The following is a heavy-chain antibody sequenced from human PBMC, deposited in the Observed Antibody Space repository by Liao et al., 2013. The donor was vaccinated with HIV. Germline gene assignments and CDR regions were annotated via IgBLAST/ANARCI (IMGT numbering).Heavy chain of an antibody. CDR1: GGPVSSYY. CDR2: VHHSGDT. V-gene: IGHV4-59*02. J-gene: IGHJ3*02. D-gene: IGHD2-2*02. Sequence: QVQLQESGSGLVKPSETLSLTCTVSGGPVSSYYWNWIRQPPGKGLEWIGFVHHSGDTNYNPSLKSRVTMSMDTSSNHFSLKLSSATSADTAVYYCARVSSGSYCSSFTCYNSDSAAFDIWAEGQWSPSLQ. CDR3: ARVSSGSYCSSFTCYNSDSAAFDI.